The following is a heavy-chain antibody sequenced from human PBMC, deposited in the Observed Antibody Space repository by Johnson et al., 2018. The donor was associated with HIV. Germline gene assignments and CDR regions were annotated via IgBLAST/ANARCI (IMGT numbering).Heavy chain of an antibody. Sequence: VQLVESGGGLVQPGESLRLSCAASGFTVSNNYMHWVRQAPGKGLEWVSGINWNGGSTGYADSVKGRFTISRDNAKNSLYLQMNSLRAEDTALYYCARDLDYGSGSSVAFDIWGQGTMVTVSS. CDR3: ARDLDYGSGSSVAFDI. CDR2: INWNGGST. CDR1: GFTVSNNY. D-gene: IGHD3-10*01. J-gene: IGHJ3*02. V-gene: IGHV3-20*04.